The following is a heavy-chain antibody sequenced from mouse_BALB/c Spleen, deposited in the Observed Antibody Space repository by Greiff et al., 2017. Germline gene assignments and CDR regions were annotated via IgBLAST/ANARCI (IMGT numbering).Heavy chain of an antibody. D-gene: IGHD1-1*01. J-gene: IGHJ4*01. Sequence: EVKVVESGGGLVQPGGSLKLSCAASGFTFSSYTMSWVRQTPEKRLEWVAYISNGGGSTYYPDTVKGRFTISRDNAKNTLYLQMSSLKSEDTAMYYCARNYGSSLYAMDYWGQGTSVTVSS. V-gene: IGHV5-12-2*01. CDR1: GFTFSSYT. CDR2: ISNGGGST. CDR3: ARNYGSSLYAMDY.